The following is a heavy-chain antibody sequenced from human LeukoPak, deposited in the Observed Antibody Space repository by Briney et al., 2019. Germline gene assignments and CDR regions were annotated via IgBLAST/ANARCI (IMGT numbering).Heavy chain of an antibody. CDR2: VFYSGST. V-gene: IGHV4-39*01. D-gene: IGHD4-17*01. CDR1: GGSISSTSYY. CDR3: ARHSGLRSPLGD. Sequence: SETLSLTCTVSGGSISSTSYYWGWIRQPPGKGLEWIGSVFYSGSTYYSPSLKSRVTISVDTSRNQVPLKLSSVTAADTAVYYCARHSGLRSPLGDWGQGTLVTVSS. J-gene: IGHJ4*02.